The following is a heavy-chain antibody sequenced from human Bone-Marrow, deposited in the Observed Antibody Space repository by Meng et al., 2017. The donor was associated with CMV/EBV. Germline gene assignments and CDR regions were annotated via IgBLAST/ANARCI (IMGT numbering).Heavy chain of an antibody. CDR3: ARRGMMTTRGYWFDP. Sequence: GGSLRLSCKGSGYSFTSYWIGWVRQMPGKGLEWMGIIYPGDSDTRYSPSFQGQVTISADKSIRTAYLQWSSLKASDIAIYYCARRGMMTTRGYWFDPWGQGTLVTVSS. CDR1: GYSFTSYW. J-gene: IGHJ5*02. D-gene: IGHD4-17*01. CDR2: IYPGDSDT. V-gene: IGHV5-51*01.